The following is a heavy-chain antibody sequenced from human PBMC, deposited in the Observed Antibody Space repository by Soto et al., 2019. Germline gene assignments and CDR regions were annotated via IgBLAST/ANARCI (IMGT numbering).Heavy chain of an antibody. Sequence: EVQLLESGGGLVQPGGSLRLSCAASGFTFSSYAMRWVRQAPVKGLEWVSAISGSGDSTYYADSVKGRFTISRDNSKITLYLQMNSLRAEYTAVYYCPRRGSGSYYDYWGQGTLVTVSS. J-gene: IGHJ4*02. CDR1: GFTFSSYA. CDR2: ISGSGDST. D-gene: IGHD1-26*01. CDR3: PRRGSGSYYDY. V-gene: IGHV3-23*01.